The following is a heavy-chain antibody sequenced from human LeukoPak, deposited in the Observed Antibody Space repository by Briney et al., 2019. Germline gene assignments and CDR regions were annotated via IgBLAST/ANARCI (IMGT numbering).Heavy chain of an antibody. V-gene: IGHV4-59*01. CDR1: GGSISSYY. Sequence: PSETLSLTCTVSGGSISSYYWSWIRQPPGKGLEWIGYMHHSGSTNYNPSLKTPVTISVDTSKNQFSLKLSSVTAADTAVYYCAREVVGDNYGMDVWGEGTTVTVSS. D-gene: IGHD1-26*01. J-gene: IGHJ6*04. CDR2: MHHSGST. CDR3: AREVVGDNYGMDV.